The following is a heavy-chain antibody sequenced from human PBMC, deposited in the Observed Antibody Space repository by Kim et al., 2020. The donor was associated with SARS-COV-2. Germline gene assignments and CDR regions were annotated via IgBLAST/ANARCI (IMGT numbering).Heavy chain of an antibody. J-gene: IGHJ3*02. CDR1: GFTFSSYS. D-gene: IGHD4-17*01. Sequence: GGSLRLSCAASGFTFSSYSMNWVRQAPGKGLEWVSSISSSSSYIYYADSVKGRFTISRDNAKNSLYLQMNSLRAEDTAVYYCARVLSPGDYAVTLDAFDIWGQGTMVTVSS. V-gene: IGHV3-21*01. CDR3: ARVLSPGDYAVTLDAFDI. CDR2: ISSSSSYI.